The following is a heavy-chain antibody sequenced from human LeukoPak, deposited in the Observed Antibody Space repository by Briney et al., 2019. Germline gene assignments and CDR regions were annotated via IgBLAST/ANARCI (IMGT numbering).Heavy chain of an antibody. V-gene: IGHV1-8*01. CDR3: ARVLRYCSGGSCYSFGY. D-gene: IGHD2-15*01. CDR2: MNPNSGNT. J-gene: IGHJ4*02. Sequence: ASVKVSCKASGYTFTSYDINWVRQATGQGLEWMGWMNPNSGNTGYAQKFQGRVTMTRNTSISTAYMELSSLRSEDTAVYYCARVLRYCSGGSCYSFGYWGQGTLVTDSS. CDR1: GYTFTSYD.